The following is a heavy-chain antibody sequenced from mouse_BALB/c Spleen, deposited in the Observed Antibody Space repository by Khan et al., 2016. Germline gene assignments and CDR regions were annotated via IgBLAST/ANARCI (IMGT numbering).Heavy chain of an antibody. CDR1: GYSITSDYA. V-gene: IGHV3-2*02. CDR2: ISYSGST. CDR3: ARDVGAWFAY. Sequence: EVELVESGPGLVKPSQSLSLTCTVTGYSITSDYAWNWIRQFPGNKLEWMGYISYSGSTSYNPSLKSRISITRDTSKNQFFLQLNSVTTEDTATYYCARDVGAWFAYWGQGTLVTVSA. J-gene: IGHJ3*01.